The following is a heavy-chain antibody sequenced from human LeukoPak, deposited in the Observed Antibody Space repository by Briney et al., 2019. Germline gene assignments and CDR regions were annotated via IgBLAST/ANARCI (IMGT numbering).Heavy chain of an antibody. Sequence: GGSLRLSCAASGFTFGSYVMSWVRQAPGKGLEWVSGTNWNGGSTGYGDSVKGRFTISRDNAKNSLYLQMNSLRAEDTALYYCARVVIDAFDIWGQGTKVTVSS. D-gene: IGHD3-22*01. CDR1: GFTFGSYV. V-gene: IGHV3-20*04. CDR2: TNWNGGST. J-gene: IGHJ3*02. CDR3: ARVVIDAFDI.